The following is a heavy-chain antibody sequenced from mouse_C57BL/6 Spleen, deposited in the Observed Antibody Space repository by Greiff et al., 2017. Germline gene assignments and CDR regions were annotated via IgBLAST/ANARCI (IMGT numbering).Heavy chain of an antibody. CDR1: GFSFTTYA. CDR3: VSTAQAWAMDY. D-gene: IGHD3-2*02. V-gene: IGHV10-1*01. J-gene: IGHJ4*01. Sequence: VQLKESGGGLVQPRGSLKLSCAASGFSFTTYAMNWVRQAPGKGLEWVARIRSKSNNYATYYADSVKDRFTISRDDSESMLYLQMNTLKTEDTAMYYCVSTAQAWAMDYWGQGTSVTVSS. CDR2: IRSKSNNYAT.